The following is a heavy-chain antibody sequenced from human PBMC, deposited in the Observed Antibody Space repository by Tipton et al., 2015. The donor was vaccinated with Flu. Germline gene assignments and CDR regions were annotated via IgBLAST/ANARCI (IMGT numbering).Heavy chain of an antibody. CDR2: INHSGST. CDR3: ARGDYGDYDHEADGFDI. D-gene: IGHD4-17*01. CDR1: GGSFSGYY. V-gene: IGHV4-34*01. J-gene: IGHJ3*02. Sequence: TLSLTCAVYGGSFSGYYWTWLRQPPGKGLEWIAEINHSGSTNYNPSLKSRVTISVDTSKNQFSLKLSSVTAADTAVYYCARGDYGDYDHEADGFDIWGQGTLVTVSA.